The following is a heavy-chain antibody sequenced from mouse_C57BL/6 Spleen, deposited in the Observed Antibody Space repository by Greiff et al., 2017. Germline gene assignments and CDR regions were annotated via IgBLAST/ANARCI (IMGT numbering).Heavy chain of an antibody. V-gene: IGHV1-69*01. J-gene: IGHJ2*01. D-gene: IGHD1-1*01. CDR2: IDPSDSYT. CDR3: ARRTTVPFYFDY. Sequence: QVQLQQPGAELVMPGASVKLSCKASGYTFTSYWMHWVKQRPGQGLEWIGEIDPSDSYTNYNQKFKGKSTLTVDKSSSTAYMQRSSLTSEDSAVYYCARRTTVPFYFDYWGQGTTLTVSS. CDR1: GYTFTSYW.